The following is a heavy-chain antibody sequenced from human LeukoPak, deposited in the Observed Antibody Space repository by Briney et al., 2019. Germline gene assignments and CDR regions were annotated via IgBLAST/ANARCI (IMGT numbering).Heavy chain of an antibody. CDR1: GYPFNNYD. CDR2: MNPHSGKT. CDR3: ARLSAHYGDYKVDP. J-gene: IGHJ5*02. Sequence: ASVTVSCKASGYPFNNYDINWVRQAAGQGREWMGWMNPHSGKTGYAQNFQGRVTMTSDTSISTAYMELSSLRSEDTAVYYCARLSAHYGDYKVDPWGQGTLVTVSS. D-gene: IGHD4-17*01. V-gene: IGHV1-8*01.